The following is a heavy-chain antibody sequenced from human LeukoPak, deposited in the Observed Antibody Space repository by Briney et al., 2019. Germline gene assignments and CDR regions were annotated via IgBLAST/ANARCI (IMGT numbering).Heavy chain of an antibody. D-gene: IGHD3-9*01. CDR2: IYHSGST. V-gene: IGHV4-30-2*01. CDR3: AREKVLTGVKDPGWSDP. J-gene: IGHJ5*02. Sequence: SQTLSLTCAVSGGSISSGGYSWSWIRQPPGKGLEWIGYIYHSGSTYYNPSLKSRVTISVDRSKNQFSLKLSSVTAADTAVYYCAREKVLTGVKDPGWSDPWGQGTLVTVSS. CDR1: GGSISSGGYS.